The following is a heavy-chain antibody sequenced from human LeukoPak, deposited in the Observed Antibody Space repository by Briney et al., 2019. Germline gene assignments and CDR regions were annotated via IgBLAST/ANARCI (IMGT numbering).Heavy chain of an antibody. CDR2: ISSSGSTI. J-gene: IGHJ6*02. Sequence: PGGSLRLSCAASGFTFSDYYMSWIRQAPGKGLEWVSYISSSGSTIDYADSVKGRFTISRDNAKNSLYLQMNSLRAEDTAVYYCARDGFNYGSGSYTLSYYYYGMDVWGQGTTVTVSS. CDR1: GFTFSDYY. V-gene: IGHV3-11*01. D-gene: IGHD3-10*01. CDR3: ARDGFNYGSGSYTLSYYYYGMDV.